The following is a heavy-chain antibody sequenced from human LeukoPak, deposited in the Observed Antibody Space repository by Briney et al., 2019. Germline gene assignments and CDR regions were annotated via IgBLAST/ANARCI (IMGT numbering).Heavy chain of an antibody. CDR1: GGSVGSGSHH. CDR2: IFYSGNT. Sequence: PSETLSLTCTVSGGSVGSGSHHWSWIRQPPGKGLEWIGYIFYSGNTNYNPSLKSRVTISVDMFKNQFSLKLSSVTAADTAVYYCARDSGTYYYWGQGTLVTVSS. CDR3: ARDSGTYYY. J-gene: IGHJ4*02. V-gene: IGHV4-61*01. D-gene: IGHD1-26*01.